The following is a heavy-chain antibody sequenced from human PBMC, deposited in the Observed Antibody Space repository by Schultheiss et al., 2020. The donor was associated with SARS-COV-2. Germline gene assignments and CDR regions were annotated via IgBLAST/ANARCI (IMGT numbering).Heavy chain of an antibody. Sequence: SETLSLTCTVSGGSISSGDYYWSWIRQPPGKGLEWIGYIYYSGSTYYNPSLRNRVTISIDTSKNQFSLELSSVTAADTAVYYCAREGGVTGPDYWGQGTLVTVSS. V-gene: IGHV4-61*08. CDR2: IYYSGST. D-gene: IGHD5-18*01. CDR3: AREGGVTGPDY. J-gene: IGHJ4*02. CDR1: GGSISSGDYY.